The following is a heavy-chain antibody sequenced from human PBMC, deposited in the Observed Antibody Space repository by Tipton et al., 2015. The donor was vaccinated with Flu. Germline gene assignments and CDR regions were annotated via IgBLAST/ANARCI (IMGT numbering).Heavy chain of an antibody. CDR3: ARPLKRTIAVAGTLGY. V-gene: IGHV1-8*01. J-gene: IGHJ4*02. CDR1: GYTFTSYD. Sequence: QVQLVQSGAEVKKPGASGKVSCKASGYTFTSYDINWVRQATGQGLEWMGWMNPNSGNTGYAQKFQGRVTMTRNTSISTAYMELSSLRSEDTAVYYCARPLKRTIAVAGTLGYWGQGTLVTVSS. CDR2: MNPNSGNT. D-gene: IGHD6-19*01.